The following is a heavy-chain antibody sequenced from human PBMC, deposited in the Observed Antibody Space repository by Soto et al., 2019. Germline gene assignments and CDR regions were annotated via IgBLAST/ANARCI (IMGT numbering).Heavy chain of an antibody. D-gene: IGHD5-12*01. CDR2: ISSSSSYI. CDR3: ARGYSGYDSQVDY. Sequence: EVPLVESGGGLVKPGGSLRLSCAASGFTFSSYSMNWVRQAPRKGLEWVSSISSSSSYIYYADSVKGRFTISRDNAKNSLYLQMNSLRAEDTAVYYCARGYSGYDSQVDYWGQGTLVTVSS. CDR1: GFTFSSYS. J-gene: IGHJ4*02. V-gene: IGHV3-21*01.